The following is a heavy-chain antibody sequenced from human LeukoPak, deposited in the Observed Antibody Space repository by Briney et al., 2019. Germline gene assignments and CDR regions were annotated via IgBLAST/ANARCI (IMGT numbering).Heavy chain of an antibody. CDR2: IYSGGST. CDR1: GFTVSSNY. V-gene: IGHV3-53*01. J-gene: IGHJ4*02. Sequence: GGSLRLSCAASGFTVSSNYMSWVRQAPGKGLEWVSVIYSGGSTYYADSVKGRFTIPRDNSKNTLYLQMNGLRAEDTAVYYCARDGVNWNERYFDYWGQGTLVTVSS. D-gene: IGHD1-20*01. CDR3: ARDGVNWNERYFDY.